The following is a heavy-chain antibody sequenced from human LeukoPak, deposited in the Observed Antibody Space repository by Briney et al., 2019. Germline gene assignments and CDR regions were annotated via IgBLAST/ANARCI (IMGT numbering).Heavy chain of an antibody. V-gene: IGHV4-59*08. J-gene: IGHJ4*02. D-gene: IGHD1-26*01. CDR2: IYYSGST. Sequence: SETLSLTCTVSGGSISSYYWSWIRRPPGKGLEWIGYIYYSGSTNYNPSLQSRLTMSVDTSKNQFSLKLTSVTAADTAVYYCARQWDGDYWGQGTLVTVSS. CDR3: ARQWDGDY. CDR1: GGSISSYY.